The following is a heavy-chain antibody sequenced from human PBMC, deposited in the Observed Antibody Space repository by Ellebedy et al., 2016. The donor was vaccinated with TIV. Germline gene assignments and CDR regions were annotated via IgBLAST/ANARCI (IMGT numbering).Heavy chain of an antibody. V-gene: IGHV3-69-1*01. J-gene: IGHJ4*02. Sequence: GESLKISCAASGFALSDFGMTWVRQAPGKGLEWVSHINSGESKSYADSVKGRFTISRDNGKNSVYLQMNSLRAEDTAVYFCTRDPDGEYDFDYWGQGTLVNVSS. CDR1: GFALSDFG. CDR2: INSGESK. D-gene: IGHD4-17*01. CDR3: TRDPDGEYDFDY.